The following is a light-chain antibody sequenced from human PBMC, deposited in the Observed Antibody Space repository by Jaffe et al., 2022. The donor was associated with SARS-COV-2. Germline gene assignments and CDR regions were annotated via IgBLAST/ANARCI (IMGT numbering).Light chain of an antibody. V-gene: IGKV1-39*01. Sequence: DIQMTQSPSSLSASVGDRVTITCRASQSISSYLNWYQQKPGKAPKLLIYATSTLQRGVPSRFSGSGSGTDFTLTINSLQPEDFATYSCQQSYTTPRTFGQGTKVEIK. CDR3: QQSYTTPRT. CDR2: ATS. CDR1: QSISSY. J-gene: IGKJ1*01.